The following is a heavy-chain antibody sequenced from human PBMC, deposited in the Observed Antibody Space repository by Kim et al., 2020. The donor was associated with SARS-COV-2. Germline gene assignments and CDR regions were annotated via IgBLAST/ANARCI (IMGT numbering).Heavy chain of an antibody. CDR3: ARDHGSGWYDAFDI. D-gene: IGHD6-19*01. Sequence: AQKFQGRVQITADESTSTAYMELRSLRSEDTAVYYCARDHGSGWYDAFDIWGQGTMVTVSS. J-gene: IGHJ3*02. V-gene: IGHV1-69*01.